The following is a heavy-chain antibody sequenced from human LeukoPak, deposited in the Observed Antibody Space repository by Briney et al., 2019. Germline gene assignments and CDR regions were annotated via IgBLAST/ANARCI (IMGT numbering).Heavy chain of an antibody. Sequence: ASVKVSCKASGYTFTSNYIHWVRQAPGQGLEWMGWISAYNGNTNYAQKLQGRVNMTTDTSTSTAYMELRSLRSDDTAVYYCARSYSSSWYRVYYYGMDVWGQGTTVTVSS. CDR3: ARSYSSSWYRVYYYGMDV. D-gene: IGHD6-13*01. CDR1: GYTFTSNY. J-gene: IGHJ6*02. CDR2: ISAYNGNT. V-gene: IGHV1-18*04.